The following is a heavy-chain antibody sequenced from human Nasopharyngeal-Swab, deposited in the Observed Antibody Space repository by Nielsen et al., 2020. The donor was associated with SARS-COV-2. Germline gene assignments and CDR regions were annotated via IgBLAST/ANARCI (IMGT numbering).Heavy chain of an antibody. Sequence: SETLSLTCAVSGGSISSSNWWSWVRQPPGKGLEWIWEIYHSGSTNYNPSLKRRVTISVHKSKNQFSLKVSSVTAAVTAVYYCASRFKATYFDYWGQGTLVTVSS. CDR1: GGSISSSNW. J-gene: IGHJ4*02. V-gene: IGHV4-4*02. CDR2: IYHSGST. D-gene: IGHD1-26*01. CDR3: ASRFKATYFDY.